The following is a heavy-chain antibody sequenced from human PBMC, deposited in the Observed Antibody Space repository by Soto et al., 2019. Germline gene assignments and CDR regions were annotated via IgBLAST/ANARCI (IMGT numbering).Heavy chain of an antibody. Sequence: GGSLRLSCAASGFTSSYYYMSWIRQAPGKGLEWVSYISSSSSYTNYADSVKGRFTISRDNAKDSLYLQMNSLRAEDTAVYYCARVNYYGSGSHGMDVWGQGTTVTVSS. CDR1: GFTSSYYY. D-gene: IGHD3-10*01. J-gene: IGHJ6*02. CDR2: ISSSSSYT. V-gene: IGHV3-11*06. CDR3: ARVNYYGSGSHGMDV.